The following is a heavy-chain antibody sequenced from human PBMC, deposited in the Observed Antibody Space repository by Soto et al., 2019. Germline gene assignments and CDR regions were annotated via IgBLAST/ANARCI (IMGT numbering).Heavy chain of an antibody. Sequence: GGSLRLSCAASGFTFSNFGMHWVRQAPGKGLEWVAAISADGSDKYFSGSVKGRFTISRDNSTSTAYMELSSLRSEDTAVYYCAVTAMVTLKNWFDPLGQGTLVTVS. V-gene: IGHV3-30*03. CDR3: AVTAMVTLKNWFDP. CDR2: ISADGSDK. D-gene: IGHD5-18*01. CDR1: GFTFSNFG. J-gene: IGHJ5*02.